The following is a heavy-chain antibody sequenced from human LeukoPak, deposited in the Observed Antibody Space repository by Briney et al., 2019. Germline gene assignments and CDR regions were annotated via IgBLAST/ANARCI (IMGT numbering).Heavy chain of an antibody. V-gene: IGHV4-38-2*02. CDR2: IYYSGST. J-gene: IGHJ5*02. D-gene: IGHD3-22*01. CDR3: ARDHRTMIEFDP. CDR1: GYSISSGYY. Sequence: SETLSLTCTVSGYSISSGYYWGWIRQPPGKGLEWIGSIYYSGSTYYNPSLKSRVTISVDTSKNQFSLKLSSVTAADTAVYYCARDHRTMIEFDPWGQGTLVTVSS.